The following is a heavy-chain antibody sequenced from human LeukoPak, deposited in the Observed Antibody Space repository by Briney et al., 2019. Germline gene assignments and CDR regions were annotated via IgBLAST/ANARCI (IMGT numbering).Heavy chain of an antibody. J-gene: IGHJ5*02. Sequence: PGESLKISCKGSGYSFTSYWIGWVRQMPGKGLEWMGIIYPGDSDTRYSPSFQGQVTISADKSISTAYLQWSSLKASDTAMCYCARLRACGGDCYSGWFDPWGQGTLVTVSS. D-gene: IGHD2-21*02. CDR3: ARLRACGGDCYSGWFDP. CDR1: GYSFTSYW. V-gene: IGHV5-51*03. CDR2: IYPGDSDT.